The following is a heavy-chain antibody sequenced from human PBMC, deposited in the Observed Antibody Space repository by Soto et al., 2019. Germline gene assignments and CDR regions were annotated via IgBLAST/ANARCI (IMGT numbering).Heavy chain of an antibody. V-gene: IGHV4-31*03. J-gene: IGHJ4*02. CDR2: IYHSLDT. D-gene: IGHD3-22*01. CDR3: ASTYSGYLDK. Sequence: SETLSLTCSVAGDCMNSTAYYWSWIRQHPWKDLEWIAYIYHSLDTHYKPSLRSRITLSVDTYKTLFSMKLISLTHSDTALYYCASTYSGYLDKLGQGTPVNVSS. CDR1: GDCMNSTAYY.